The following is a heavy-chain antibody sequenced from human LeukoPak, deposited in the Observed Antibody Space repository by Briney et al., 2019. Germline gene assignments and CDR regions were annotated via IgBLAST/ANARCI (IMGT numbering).Heavy chain of an antibody. Sequence: PGGSLRLSCAASGFTFSSYSMNWVRQAPGKGLEWVSSISSSSSYIYYADSVKGRFTISRDDAKNSLYLQMNSLRAEDTAVYYCARSVVGAWYFDYWGQGTLVTVSS. V-gene: IGHV3-21*01. J-gene: IGHJ4*02. CDR1: GFTFSSYS. CDR2: ISSSSSYI. CDR3: ARSVVGAWYFDY. D-gene: IGHD1-26*01.